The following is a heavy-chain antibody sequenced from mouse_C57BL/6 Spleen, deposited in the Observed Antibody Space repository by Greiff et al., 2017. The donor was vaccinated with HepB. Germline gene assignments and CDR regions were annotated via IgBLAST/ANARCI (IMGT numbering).Heavy chain of an antibody. D-gene: IGHD5-1*01. V-gene: IGHV3-6*01. Sequence: DVKLVESGPGLVKPSQSLSLTCSVTGYSITSGYYWNWIRQFPGNKLEWMGYISYDGSNNYNPSLKNRISITRDTSKNQFFLKLNSVTTEDTATYYCARVRTYYYFDYWGQGTTLTVSS. CDR1: GYSITSGYY. J-gene: IGHJ2*01. CDR2: ISYDGSN. CDR3: ARVRTYYYFDY.